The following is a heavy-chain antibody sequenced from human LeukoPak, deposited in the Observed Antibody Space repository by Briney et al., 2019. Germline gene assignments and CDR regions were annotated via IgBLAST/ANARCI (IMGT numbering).Heavy chain of an antibody. CDR3: ARDGGVDRLGVAVTDGFDP. Sequence: GGSLRLSCAASGFTFTSYSMNWVRQAPGKGLEWVSSISSGGFFTYYADSVKGRFTISRDNAKNSLFLQMNSLRGEDTAVYYCARDGGVDRLGVAVTDGFDPWGQGTLVSVSS. D-gene: IGHD6-19*01. V-gene: IGHV3-21*06. J-gene: IGHJ5*02. CDR1: GFTFTSYS. CDR2: ISSGGFFT.